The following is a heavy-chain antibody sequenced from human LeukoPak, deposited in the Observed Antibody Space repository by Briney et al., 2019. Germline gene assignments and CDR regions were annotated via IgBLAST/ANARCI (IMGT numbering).Heavy chain of an antibody. CDR1: GGHFSSYS. J-gene: IGHJ4*02. D-gene: IGHD1-26*01. CDR3: ARDSPQTASGVIDY. V-gene: IGHV1-69*04. Sequence: SVKVSCKASGGHFSSYSSSGGRQAPGQGLEWMGRIIPILGIANYAQKFQGRVTITADKSTSTAYMELSSLRSEDTAVYYCARDSPQTASGVIDYWGQGPLVTVSS. CDR2: IIPILGIA.